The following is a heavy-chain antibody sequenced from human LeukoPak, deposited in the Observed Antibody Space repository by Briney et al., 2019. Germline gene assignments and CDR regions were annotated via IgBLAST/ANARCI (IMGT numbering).Heavy chain of an antibody. J-gene: IGHJ4*02. CDR1: GFTFSSYA. D-gene: IGHD1-26*01. Sequence: GGSLRLSCAASGFTFSSYAMHWVRQAPGKGLEWVAVISYDGSNKYYADSVKGRFTISRDNSKNTLYLQMNSLRAEDTAVYYCARSWEPSFGSIDYWGQGTLVTVSS. V-gene: IGHV3-30-3*01. CDR3: ARSWEPSFGSIDY. CDR2: ISYDGSNK.